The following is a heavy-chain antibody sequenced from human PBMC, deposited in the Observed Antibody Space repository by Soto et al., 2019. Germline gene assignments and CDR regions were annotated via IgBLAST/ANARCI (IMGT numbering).Heavy chain of an antibody. V-gene: IGHV4-39*01. D-gene: IGHD4-17*01. CDR1: GGSFGIRPCY. CDR2: IFYGGGSGVA. J-gene: IGHJ4*02. Sequence: FVTLSHSTTVAGGSFGIRPCYWGWIRTPPGKGLEWIGNIFYGGGSGVAYYSPSLKSRVTISVDTSKNQFSLNMRSLTAADTAVYFCARRGGGDSLFDSWGQGKLVP. CDR3: ARRGGGDSLFDS.